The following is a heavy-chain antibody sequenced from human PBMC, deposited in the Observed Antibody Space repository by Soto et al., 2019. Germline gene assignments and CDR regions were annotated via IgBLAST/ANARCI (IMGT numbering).Heavy chain of an antibody. CDR3: ATGSYDRRGGGDY. Sequence: ASVKVFGKVSGYTLTEVSMHWVRQAPGKGLEWMGGFDPEDGETIYAQKFQGRVTMTEDTSTDTAYMELSSLRSEDTAVYYCATGSYDRRGGGDYGGQGTLVTVSS. V-gene: IGHV1-24*01. D-gene: IGHD3-22*01. J-gene: IGHJ4*02. CDR1: GYTLTEVS. CDR2: FDPEDGET.